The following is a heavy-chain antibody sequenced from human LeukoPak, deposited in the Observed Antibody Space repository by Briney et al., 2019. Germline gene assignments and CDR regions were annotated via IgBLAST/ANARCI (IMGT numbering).Heavy chain of an antibody. CDR1: GYRFNAYW. D-gene: IGHD3-22*01. CDR3: ARPNITSYYDSRGYDAFDV. V-gene: IGHV5-51*01. CDR2: IYPDDSDT. Sequence: GESLKISCKGSGYRFNAYWIAWVRQLPGKGLEWMGIIYPDDSDTRYSPSFQGQVTISADKSVRTAYLQWSSLKASDTAMYYCARPNITSYYDSRGYDAFDVWGQGTMVTVSS. J-gene: IGHJ3*01.